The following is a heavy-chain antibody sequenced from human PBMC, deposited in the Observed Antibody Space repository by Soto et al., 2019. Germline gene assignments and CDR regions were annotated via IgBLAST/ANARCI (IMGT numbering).Heavy chain of an antibody. V-gene: IGHV4-30-4*01. Sequence: SETLSLTCTVSGGSTSSDNYWSWIRQPPGKGLEWIGHIYYSGNTDYNPSLKSRLAISIDTSKNQFSLKLSSVTAADTAVYFCAREGGESSDGLYYFDSWGQGALVTVSS. CDR1: GGSTSSDNY. J-gene: IGHJ4*02. CDR2: IYYSGNT. CDR3: AREGGESSDGLYYFDS. D-gene: IGHD3-16*01.